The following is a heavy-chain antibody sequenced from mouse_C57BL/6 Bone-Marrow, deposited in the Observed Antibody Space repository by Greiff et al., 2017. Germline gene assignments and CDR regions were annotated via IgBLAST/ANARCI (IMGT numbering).Heavy chain of an antibody. Sequence: QVQLQQPGAELVMPGSSVKLSCKASGYTFTSYWMDWVKQRPGQGLEWIGNIYPSDSETHYNQKFKDKATLTVDKSSSTAYMQLSSLTSEDSAVYYCGIQLRQGYWGQGTTLTVSS. V-gene: IGHV1-61*01. J-gene: IGHJ2*01. CDR1: GYTFTSYW. CDR2: IYPSDSET. CDR3: GIQLRQGY. D-gene: IGHD3-2*02.